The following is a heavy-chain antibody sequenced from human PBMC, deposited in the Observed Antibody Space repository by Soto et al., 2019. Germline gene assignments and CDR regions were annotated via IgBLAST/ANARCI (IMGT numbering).Heavy chain of an antibody. CDR1: GFTVSSNY. J-gene: IGHJ4*02. V-gene: IGHV3-66*01. CDR2: IYSGGST. Sequence: EVQLVESGGGLVQPGGSLRLSCAASGFTVSSNYMSWVRQAPGKGLEWVSVIYSGGSTYYADSVKGRFTISRDNSKNTLHLQMNGLRAEDTAVYYGARVPAAGLFDYWGQGALVTGSS. CDR3: ARVPAAGLFDY. D-gene: IGHD6-13*01.